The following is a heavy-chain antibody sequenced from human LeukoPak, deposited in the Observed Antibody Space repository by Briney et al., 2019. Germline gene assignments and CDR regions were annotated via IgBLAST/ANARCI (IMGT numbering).Heavy chain of an antibody. Sequence: GGSLRLSCAASGFTFSNYWMHWVRQAPGKGLEWVSRINERATIISYADSVKGRFTISRESARNTLYLQMNNLTAEDTAVYYCVRDLILVWTPGDDFDHWGQGTLVTVSS. J-gene: IGHJ4*02. CDR2: INERATII. V-gene: IGHV3-74*01. D-gene: IGHD3-16*01. CDR1: GFTFSNYW. CDR3: VRDLILVWTPGDDFDH.